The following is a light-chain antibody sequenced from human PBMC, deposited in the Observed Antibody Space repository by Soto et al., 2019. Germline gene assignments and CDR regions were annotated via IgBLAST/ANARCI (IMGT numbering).Light chain of an antibody. CDR1: HRIHNL. Sequence: QVTQYPFPLSASVGDRVTITCRASHRIHNLVSWYQQKPLKAPKLLIYDVSTLESGVPSRFSGSGSGTEFTLTISSLQPKDFATYYWHQYYSHPLTFGQGTRVEIK. V-gene: IGKV1-5*01. CDR2: DVS. J-gene: IGKJ1*01. CDR3: HQYYSHPLT.